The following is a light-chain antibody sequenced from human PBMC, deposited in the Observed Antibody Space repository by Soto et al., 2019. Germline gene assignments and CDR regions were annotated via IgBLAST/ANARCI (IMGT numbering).Light chain of an antibody. V-gene: IGKV1-5*03. CDR2: TAS. CDR3: QQYNSYSGLP. Sequence: DIQMTQSPSTLSASVGDRVTITCRASQSISSWLAWYQQKPGKAPKLLIYTASSLESGVPSRFSGSGSGTEFTLTISSLQPDDFATYYCQQYNSYSGLPFGGGTKVEIK. J-gene: IGKJ4*01. CDR1: QSISSW.